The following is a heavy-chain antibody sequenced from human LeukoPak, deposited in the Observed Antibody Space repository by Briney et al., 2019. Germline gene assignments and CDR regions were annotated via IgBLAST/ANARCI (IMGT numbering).Heavy chain of an antibody. CDR3: ARHSDWSYDY. Sequence: GGSLRLSCAASGLTFSSNWMTWVRQAPGKGLEWLANINPDGSDKSYVDSMKGRFTISRDNAKNSLYLQMNGPRADDTAVYYCARHSDWSYDYWGQGTLVTVSS. D-gene: IGHD1-7*01. V-gene: IGHV3-7*01. CDR2: INPDGSDK. CDR1: GLTFSSNW. J-gene: IGHJ4*02.